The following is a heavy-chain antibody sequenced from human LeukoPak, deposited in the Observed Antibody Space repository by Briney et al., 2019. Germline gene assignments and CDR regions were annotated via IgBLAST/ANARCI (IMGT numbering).Heavy chain of an antibody. D-gene: IGHD3-22*01. V-gene: IGHV1-18*01. Sequence: ASVKVSCKASGYTFTSYGISWVRQAPGQGLEWMGWISAYNGNTSYAQKLQGRVTMTTDTSTSTAYMELRSLRSDDTAVYYCVRDQYYYDSSGYLYYFDYWGQGTLVTVSS. CDR2: ISAYNGNT. CDR1: GYTFTSYG. J-gene: IGHJ4*02. CDR3: VRDQYYYDSSGYLYYFDY.